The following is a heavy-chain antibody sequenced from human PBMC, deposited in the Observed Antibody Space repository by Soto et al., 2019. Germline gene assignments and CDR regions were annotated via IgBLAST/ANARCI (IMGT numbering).Heavy chain of an antibody. J-gene: IGHJ4*02. CDR1: GFIFSNYA. Sequence: PGGSLRLSFAASGFIFSNYAMSWVRQAPGKGLEWVSFISGSGSSTYYADSVKGRFTISRGNSKNTLYLQMNSLRAEDAAVYYCVREASSSGLHLDHWGQGTLVTVSS. D-gene: IGHD6-6*01. V-gene: IGHV3-23*01. CDR3: VREASSSGLHLDH. CDR2: ISGSGSST.